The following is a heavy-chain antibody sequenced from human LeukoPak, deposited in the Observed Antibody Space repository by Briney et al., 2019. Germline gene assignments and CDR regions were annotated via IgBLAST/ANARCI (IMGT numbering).Heavy chain of an antibody. V-gene: IGHV3-30*18. J-gene: IGHJ4*02. CDR2: ISYDGSNK. CDR3: AKELGKAAAGPDY. CDR1: GFTFSSYG. D-gene: IGHD6-13*01. Sequence: PGRSLRLSCAASGFTFSSYGMHWVRQAPGKGLEWVAVISYDGSNKYYADSVKGRFTISRDNSKNTLYLQMNSLRAEDTAVYYCAKELGKAAAGPDYWGQGTLVTVSS.